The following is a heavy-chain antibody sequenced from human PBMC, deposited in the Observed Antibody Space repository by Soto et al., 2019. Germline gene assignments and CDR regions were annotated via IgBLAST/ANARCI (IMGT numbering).Heavy chain of an antibody. D-gene: IGHD5-18*01. CDR2: ISYVGSKT. CDR1: GFTFSRYG. V-gene: IGHV3-30*18. J-gene: IGHJ4*02. CDR3: AKVRLRDYSLGYVFDS. Sequence: HPGGSLRLSCAASGFTFSRYGMHWVRQAPGKGLEWVALISYVGSKTYYADSVKGRFTISRDNSKNTLYLQMSSLRVEDTAVYYCAKVRLRDYSLGYVFDSWGQGTLVTVSS.